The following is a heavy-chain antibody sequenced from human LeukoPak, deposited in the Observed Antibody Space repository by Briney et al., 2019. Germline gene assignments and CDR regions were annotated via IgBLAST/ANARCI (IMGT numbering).Heavy chain of an antibody. CDR1: GGTFSSYA. D-gene: IGHD6-13*01. J-gene: IGHJ6*02. V-gene: IGHV1-69*13. Sequence: GASVKVSCTASGGTFSSYAISWVRQAPGQGLEWMGGIIPILGTANYAQKFQGRVTITADESTSTAYMELSSLRSEDTAVYYCARVPAAGLGYYYGMDVWGQGTTVTVSS. CDR3: ARVPAAGLGYYYGMDV. CDR2: IIPILGTA.